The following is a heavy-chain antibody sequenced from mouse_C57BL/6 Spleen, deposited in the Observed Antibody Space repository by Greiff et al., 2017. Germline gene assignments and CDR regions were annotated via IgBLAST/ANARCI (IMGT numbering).Heavy chain of an antibody. CDR3: ARHGSTGTGGYFGG. V-gene: IGHV5-15*01. D-gene: IGHD4-1*02. CDR1: GFTFSDYG. Sequence: EVQLMESGGGLVQPGGSLKLSCAASGFTFSDYGMAWVRQAPRKGLEWVAFISNLAYSIYYADTVTGRFTISRENAKNTRYLERSSLRSEDTAMYYCARHGSTGTGGYFGGWGTGATVTVSS. J-gene: IGHJ1*03. CDR2: ISNLAYSI.